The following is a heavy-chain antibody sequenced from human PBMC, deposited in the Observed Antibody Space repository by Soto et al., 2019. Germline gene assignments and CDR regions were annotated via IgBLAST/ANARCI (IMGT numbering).Heavy chain of an antibody. CDR3: AREVGTLYDILTGPYYFDY. V-gene: IGHV4-61*01. D-gene: IGHD3-9*01. CDR2: IYYSGST. Sequence: PSETLSLTCTVSGGSVSSGSYYWSWIRQPPGKGLEWIGYIYYSGSTNYNPSLKSRVTISVDTPKNQFSLKLSSVTAADTAVYYCAREVGTLYDILTGPYYFDYWGQGTLVTVSS. CDR1: GGSVSSGSYY. J-gene: IGHJ4*02.